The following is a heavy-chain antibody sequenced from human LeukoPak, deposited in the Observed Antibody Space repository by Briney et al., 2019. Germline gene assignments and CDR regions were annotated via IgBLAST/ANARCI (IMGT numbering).Heavy chain of an antibody. J-gene: IGHJ5*02. CDR2: FYFSGTS. CDR1: GASISDYY. Sequence: PSETLSLTCSVSGASISDYYWSWIRQSPGKGREWIGYFYFSGTSTFNPSLQSRVTISVDASKNQFSLKLTSVTAADTAVYYCVRHVTTGFNLFEHWGQGTLVPVSS. V-gene: IGHV4-59*08. CDR3: VRHVTTGFNLFEH. D-gene: IGHD5-24*01.